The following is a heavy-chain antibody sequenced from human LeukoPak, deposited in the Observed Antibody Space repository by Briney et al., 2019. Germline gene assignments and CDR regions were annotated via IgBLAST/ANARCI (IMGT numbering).Heavy chain of an antibody. V-gene: IGHV1-18*01. Sequence: ASVKVSCKASGYTFTSYGISWVRQAPGQGLEWMGWICAYNGNTNYAQKLQGRVTMTTDTSTSTAYMELRSLRSDDTAVYYCARDRGYYDYVWGSYRPIDYWGQGTLVTVSS. CDR2: ICAYNGNT. D-gene: IGHD3-16*02. CDR1: GYTFTSYG. CDR3: ARDRGYYDYVWGSYRPIDY. J-gene: IGHJ4*02.